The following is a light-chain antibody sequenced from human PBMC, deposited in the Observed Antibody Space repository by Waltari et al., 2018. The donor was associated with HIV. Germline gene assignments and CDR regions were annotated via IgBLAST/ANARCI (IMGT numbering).Light chain of an antibody. Sequence: DIQMTQSQSSVSASVGNRVTIPCRASQGINNWLAWYQQKPGKSPKLLIYGATTLESGVPSRFSGRGYGTDFTLTISSLQPKDSATYYCQQGNSFPRITFGQGTRLEIK. CDR2: GAT. V-gene: IGKV1-12*01. J-gene: IGKJ5*01. CDR1: QGINNW. CDR3: QQGNSFPRIT.